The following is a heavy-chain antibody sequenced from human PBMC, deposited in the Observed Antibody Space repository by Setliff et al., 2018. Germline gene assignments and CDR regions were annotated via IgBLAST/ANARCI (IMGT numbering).Heavy chain of an antibody. Sequence: GGSLRLSCAASGFTFSTYDMSWVRQAPGKGLEWVSAISASGETTDYAAPVKGRFTISRDDSKNTLYLQMSSLKTEDTAMYYCTTDRAACSGSSCYNGLDVWGQGTMVTVSS. CDR2: ISASGETT. V-gene: IGHV3-23*01. D-gene: IGHD2-2*02. CDR1: GFTFSTYD. CDR3: TTDRAACSGSSCYNGLDV. J-gene: IGHJ3*01.